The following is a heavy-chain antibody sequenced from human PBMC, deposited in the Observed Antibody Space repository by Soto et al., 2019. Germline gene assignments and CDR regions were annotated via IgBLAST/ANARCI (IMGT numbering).Heavy chain of an antibody. D-gene: IGHD1-20*01. CDR1: GYNFNTYW. Sequence: GESLKISCKGSGYNFNTYWIDWVRQVPGKGLEWMGIIYPGDSDTKYSPSFQGQVTISVDKSTNTAYLQWSSLKASDTAIYHCARPQELGSRYIGADVWGQGTTVTVSS. J-gene: IGHJ6*02. CDR2: IYPGDSDT. V-gene: IGHV5-51*01. CDR3: ARPQELGSRYIGADV.